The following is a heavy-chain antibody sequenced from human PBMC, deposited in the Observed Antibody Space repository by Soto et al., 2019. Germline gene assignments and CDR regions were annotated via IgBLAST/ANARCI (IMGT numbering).Heavy chain of an antibody. CDR3: AEDPGYSYGNT. J-gene: IGHJ3*02. CDR2: INAGNGNT. D-gene: IGHD5-18*01. Sequence: SVKPTCKASGCTFTSYAMNWVLQAPGQRLEWMGWINAGNGNTKYSQKFQGRVTITRDTSASTAYMELIRLISEETTVYYCAEDPGYSYGNTWGQ. V-gene: IGHV1-3*01. CDR1: GCTFTSYA.